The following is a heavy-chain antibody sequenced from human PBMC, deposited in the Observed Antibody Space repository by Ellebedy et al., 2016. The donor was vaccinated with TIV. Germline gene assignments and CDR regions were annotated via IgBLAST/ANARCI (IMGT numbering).Heavy chain of an antibody. D-gene: IGHD3-3*01. CDR1: GGSIDAYY. J-gene: IGHJ6*03. CDR3: ARGPTYFPGVLEWLYPYYYYMDV. CDR2: IYTSGAT. Sequence: SETLSLXCTVSGGSIDAYYWSWIRQPAGKGLEWIGRIYTSGATNYNSSLKSRVTMSVDKSKNQFSLKLSSVTAADTAVYYCARGPTYFPGVLEWLYPYYYYMDVWGKGTTVTVSS. V-gene: IGHV4-4*07.